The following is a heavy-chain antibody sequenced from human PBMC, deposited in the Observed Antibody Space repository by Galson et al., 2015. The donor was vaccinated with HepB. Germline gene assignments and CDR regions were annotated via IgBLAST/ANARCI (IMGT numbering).Heavy chain of an antibody. CDR3: AKDVGVGVAEYYYYGMDA. CDR2: IWYDGSNK. V-gene: IGHV3-33*06. J-gene: IGHJ6*02. D-gene: IGHD6-19*01. CDR1: ASTFSSHA. Sequence: SLRLSCAASASTFSSHAMHWVRQAPGKGLEWVAVIWYDGSNKDYADSVKGRFNIFRDNSKNTLYLQMNSLRAEDTAVYYCAKDVGVGVAEYYYYGMDAWGQGTTVIVSS.